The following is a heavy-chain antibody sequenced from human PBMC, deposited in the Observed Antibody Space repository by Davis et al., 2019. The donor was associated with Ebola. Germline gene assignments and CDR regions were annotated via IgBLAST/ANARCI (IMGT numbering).Heavy chain of an antibody. D-gene: IGHD1-7*01. CDR1: GGSISSSSYY. J-gene: IGHJ5*02. V-gene: IGHV4-39*07. CDR3: ARDLELELHHWFDP. CDR2: IYHSGST. Sequence: MPSETLSLTCTVSGGSISSSSYYWGWIRQPPGKGLEWIGSIYHSGSTNYNPSLKSRVTISVDKSKNQFSLKLSSVTAADTAVYYCARDLELELHHWFDPWGQGTLVTVSS.